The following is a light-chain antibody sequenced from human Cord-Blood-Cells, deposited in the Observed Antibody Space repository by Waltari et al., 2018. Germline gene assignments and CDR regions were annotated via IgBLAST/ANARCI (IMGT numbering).Light chain of an antibody. CDR2: GAS. V-gene: IGKV3-20*01. J-gene: IGKJ1*01. Sequence: EIVLTPSPGTLSFSPGESATLSCRASQSVSSSYLAWYQQKPGQAPRLLIYGASSRATGIPDRFSGSGSGTDFTLTISRLEPEDFAVYYCQQYGSSRTFGQGTKVEIK. CDR1: QSVSSSY. CDR3: QQYGSSRT.